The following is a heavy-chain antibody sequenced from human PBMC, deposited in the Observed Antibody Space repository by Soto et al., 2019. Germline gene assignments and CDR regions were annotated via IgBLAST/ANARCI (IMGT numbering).Heavy chain of an antibody. V-gene: IGHV3-33*01. CDR2: IWYDGSNK. J-gene: IGHJ5*02. CDR1: GFTFSSYG. Sequence: GGSLRLSCAASGFTFSSYGMHWVRQAPGKGLEWVAVIWYDGSNKYYADSVKGRFTISRDNSKNTLYLQMNSLRAEDTAVYYCARENIAAHWFDPWGQGTLVTVSS. D-gene: IGHD6-6*01. CDR3: ARENIAAHWFDP.